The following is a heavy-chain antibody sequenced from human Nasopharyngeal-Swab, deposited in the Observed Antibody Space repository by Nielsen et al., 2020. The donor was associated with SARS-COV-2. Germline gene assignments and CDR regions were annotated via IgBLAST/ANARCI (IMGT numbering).Heavy chain of an antibody. CDR3: AISIFGVAQNYFDY. J-gene: IGHJ4*02. V-gene: IGHV3-23*01. Sequence: GESLKISCAASGFTFSSHAMSWVRQAPGKGLEWVSSISGSGGSTYYADSVKGRFTISRDNSKNTLYLQMNSLRAEDTAVYYCAISIFGVAQNYFDYWGQGTLVTVSS. CDR1: GFTFSSHA. D-gene: IGHD3-3*01. CDR2: ISGSGGST.